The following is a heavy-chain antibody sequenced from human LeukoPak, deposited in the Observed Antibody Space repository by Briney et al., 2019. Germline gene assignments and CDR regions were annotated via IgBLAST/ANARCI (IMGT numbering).Heavy chain of an antibody. CDR1: GGSIGNYY. D-gene: IGHD5-24*01. Sequence: SETLSLTCAVSGGSIGNYYWSWIRQPAGKGLEWIGRIYASGITHFTPSLKSRLTMSLDTSKNHFSLDLRSVTAADTAVYFCARLGLYDGYTHDSWGQGTLVTVSS. CDR2: IYASGIT. CDR3: ARLGLYDGYTHDS. V-gene: IGHV4-4*07. J-gene: IGHJ4*02.